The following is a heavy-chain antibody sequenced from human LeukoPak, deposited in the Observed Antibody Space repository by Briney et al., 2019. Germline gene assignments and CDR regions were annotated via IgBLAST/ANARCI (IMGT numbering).Heavy chain of an antibody. V-gene: IGHV4-31*03. D-gene: IGHD3-22*01. CDR3: AGGNDDSKLHH. CDR1: GDSVTSGNYY. Sequence: PSETLSLTCSVSGDSVTSGNYYCSWIRQHPEKGPECIGHIHHSGTIYYNPSLLSRATISVDASKNQFSLRLSSVTAADTALYYCAGGNDDSKLHHWGQGTLVTVSS. J-gene: IGHJ1*01. CDR2: IHHSGTI.